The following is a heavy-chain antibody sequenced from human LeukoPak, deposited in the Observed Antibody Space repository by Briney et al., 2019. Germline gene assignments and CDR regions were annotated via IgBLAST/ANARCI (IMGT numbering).Heavy chain of an antibody. Sequence: ASVKVSCKASGYTFTSYGISWVRQAPGQGLEWMGWISAYNGNTNYAQKLQGRVTMTTDTSTRTAYMELRSLRSDDTAVYYCARDRVDFWSGYYLDFDYWGQGTLVTVSS. J-gene: IGHJ4*02. V-gene: IGHV1-18*01. D-gene: IGHD3-3*01. CDR1: GYTFTSYG. CDR3: ARDRVDFWSGYYLDFDY. CDR2: ISAYNGNT.